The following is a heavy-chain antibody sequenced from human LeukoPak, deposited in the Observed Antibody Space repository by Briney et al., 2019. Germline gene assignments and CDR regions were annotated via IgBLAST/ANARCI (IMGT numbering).Heavy chain of an antibody. CDR3: ASGHEKLDRIDAFDI. J-gene: IGHJ3*02. D-gene: IGHD1-1*01. CDR2: INPSGGST. V-gene: IGHV1-46*01. CDR1: GYTFTSYY. Sequence: ASVKVSCKASGYTFTSYYMHWVRQAPGQGLEWMGIINPSGGSTSYAQKFQGRVTMTRDTTTSTVYMELSSLRSEDTAVYYCASGHEKLDRIDAFDIWGQGTMVTVSS.